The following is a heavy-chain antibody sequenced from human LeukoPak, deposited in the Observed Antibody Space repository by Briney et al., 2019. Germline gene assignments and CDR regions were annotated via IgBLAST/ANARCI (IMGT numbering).Heavy chain of an antibody. D-gene: IGHD2-15*01. V-gene: IGHV4-30-4*01. CDR2: IDYRGST. J-gene: IGHJ4*02. Sequence: SETLSLTRTVSGGSISSGVSHWSWIRQPPGKGLEWIGYIDYRGSTYYNTSLKSRVTISVDTSKNQFSLKLSSVTAADTAVYYCARDERRCSGGSCYTNYFDYWGQGTLVTVSS. CDR1: GGSISSGVSH. CDR3: ARDERRCSGGSCYTNYFDY.